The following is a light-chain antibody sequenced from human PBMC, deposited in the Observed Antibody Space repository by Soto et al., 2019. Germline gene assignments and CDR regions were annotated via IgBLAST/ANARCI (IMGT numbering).Light chain of an antibody. CDR1: SSDVGGYNY. CDR3: SSYTSSSTQV. V-gene: IGLV2-14*01. CDR2: EVS. Sequence: QSALTQPASVSGSPGQSITISCTGTSSDVGGYNYVSWYQQHPGKAPKLMIYEVSNRPSGVSNRFSGSKSGNTASLTISGLQAEDEADYYRSSYTSSSTQVFGTGTKVTV. J-gene: IGLJ1*01.